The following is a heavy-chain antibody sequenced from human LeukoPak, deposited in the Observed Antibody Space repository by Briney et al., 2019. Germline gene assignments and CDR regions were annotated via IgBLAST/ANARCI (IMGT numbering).Heavy chain of an antibody. CDR1: AFTFNNFP. V-gene: IGHV3-30-3*01. CDR3: ARDFHYFFDY. Sequence: GGSLRLSCTASAFTFNNFPMHWVRQAPGKGLEWVTLILKDGSDAFYADSVKGRFTISRDNSENTLFLQMNSLRAKDTAIYYCARDFHYFFDYCGQGTLVTVSS. D-gene: IGHD3-9*01. J-gene: IGHJ4*02. CDR2: ILKDGSDA.